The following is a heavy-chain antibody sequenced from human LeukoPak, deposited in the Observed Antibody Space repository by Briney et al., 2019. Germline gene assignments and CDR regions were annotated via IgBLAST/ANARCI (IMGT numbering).Heavy chain of an antibody. CDR3: AREIRYYDFWSGPTPYGMDV. Sequence: PSETLSLTCTVSGRSIRSSSYYWGWIRQPPGKGLEWIGTIYYSGSTYYNPSLKSRVTISVDTSKNQFSLKLSSVTAADTAVYYCAREIRYYDFWSGPTPYGMDVWGQGTTVTVSS. V-gene: IGHV4-39*01. CDR2: IYYSGST. D-gene: IGHD3-3*01. CDR1: GRSIRSSSYY. J-gene: IGHJ6*02.